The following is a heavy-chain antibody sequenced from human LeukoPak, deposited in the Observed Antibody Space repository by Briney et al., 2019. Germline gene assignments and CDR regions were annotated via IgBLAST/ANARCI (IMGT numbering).Heavy chain of an antibody. J-gene: IGHJ3*02. Sequence: GKSLTLSCVVSGFNFDNFAMHWVRQPLGKGLEWVAVISYDGSNKYYADSVKGRFTISRDNSKNTLYLQMNSLRAEDTAVYYCAKDLERWLQFDAFDIWGQGTMVTVSS. CDR1: GFNFDNFA. D-gene: IGHD5-24*01. V-gene: IGHV3-30*04. CDR3: AKDLERWLQFDAFDI. CDR2: ISYDGSNK.